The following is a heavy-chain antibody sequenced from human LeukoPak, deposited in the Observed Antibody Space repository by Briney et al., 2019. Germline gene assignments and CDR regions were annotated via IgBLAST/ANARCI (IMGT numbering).Heavy chain of an antibody. D-gene: IGHD3-3*01. CDR1: GFSFSETW. J-gene: IGHJ5*02. Sequence: GGSLRLSCVASGFSFSETWMYWVRQVPGKGLVWVSRIRNDGSDARYAESVKGRFTISRDNAKNTLYLQMNSLRTDDTAVYYCGKEQSGSYVHAFDPWGQGTVVTVSS. CDR3: GKEQSGSYVHAFDP. CDR2: IRNDGSDA. V-gene: IGHV3-74*01.